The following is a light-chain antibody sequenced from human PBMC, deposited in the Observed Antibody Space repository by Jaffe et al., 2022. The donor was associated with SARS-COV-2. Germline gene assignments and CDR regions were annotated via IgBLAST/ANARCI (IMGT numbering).Light chain of an antibody. CDR1: SSNIGSNT. J-gene: IGLJ1*01. Sequence: QSVLTQPPSASGTPGQRVTISCSGSSSNIGSNTVNWYQQLPGTAPKLLMYSNSQRPSGVPDRFSGSKSGTSASLAISGLQSEDEADYYCAVWDDSLDGYVFGTGTKVTVL. CDR3: AVWDDSLDGYV. CDR2: SNS. V-gene: IGLV1-44*01.